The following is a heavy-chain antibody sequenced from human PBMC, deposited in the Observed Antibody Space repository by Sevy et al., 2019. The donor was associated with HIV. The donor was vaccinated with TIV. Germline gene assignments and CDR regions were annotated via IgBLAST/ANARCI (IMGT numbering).Heavy chain of an antibody. CDR3: AKEYVVYGSGSYSSYGMAV. J-gene: IGHJ6*02. CDR1: GFTFNNYG. CDR2: VSYDGSTK. V-gene: IGHV3-30*18. D-gene: IGHD3-10*01. Sequence: GGSLRLSCAASGFTFNNYGMHWVRQAPGKGLEWVAVVSYDGSTKNSVDSVKGRFTISRDNSKKTVYLQMNSLRAEDTAVYYCAKEYVVYGSGSYSSYGMAVWGQGTTVPVS.